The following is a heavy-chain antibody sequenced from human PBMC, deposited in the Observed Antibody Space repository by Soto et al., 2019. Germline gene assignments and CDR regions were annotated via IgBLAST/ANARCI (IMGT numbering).Heavy chain of an antibody. CDR1: GGSVTSYY. J-gene: IGHJ6*02. D-gene: IGHD3-10*01. CDR2: IYYSGST. V-gene: IGHV4-59*02. Sequence: EPLSLTCAVSGGSVTSYYWSCIRQPPGKALEWIGTIYYSGSTNYNPSLKSRVTISVDTSKNQFSLKLGSVTAADTAVYFCARALYGSGVLDVWGQGTTVTVSS. CDR3: ARALYGSGVLDV.